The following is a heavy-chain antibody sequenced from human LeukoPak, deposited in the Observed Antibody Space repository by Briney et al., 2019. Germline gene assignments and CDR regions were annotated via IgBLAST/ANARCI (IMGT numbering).Heavy chain of an antibody. CDR2: ISGSGGST. J-gene: IGHJ4*02. CDR3: AKGERFGGDFDN. D-gene: IGHD3-10*01. V-gene: IGHV3-23*01. CDR1: GFTFSSYA. Sequence: GGSLRLSCAASGFTFSSYAMSWVRQAPGKGLEWVSAISGSGGSTYYADSVKGRFTISRDNSKNTLYLQMNSLRAEDMAVYYCAKGERFGGDFDNWGQGTLVTVSS.